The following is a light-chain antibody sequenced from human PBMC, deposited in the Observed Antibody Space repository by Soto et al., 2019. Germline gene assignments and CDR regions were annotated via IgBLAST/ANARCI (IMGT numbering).Light chain of an antibody. CDR1: QSVSSN. Sequence: SQSPATLSVFPWERATLSCRASQSVSSNLAWYQQKPVQAPRLLLYGASTRATGIPARFSGSGSGTEFTPPVSSLQSEDSALYYCQHYNNWWPGRTFGQGTKVDI. V-gene: IGKV3-15*01. CDR2: GAS. CDR3: QHYNNWWPGRT. J-gene: IGKJ1*01.